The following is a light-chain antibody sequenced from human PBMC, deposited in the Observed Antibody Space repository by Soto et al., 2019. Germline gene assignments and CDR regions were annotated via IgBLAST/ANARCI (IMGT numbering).Light chain of an antibody. CDR2: DAS. V-gene: IGKV3-20*01. J-gene: IGKJ2*01. CDR3: HQYGRLPRT. CDR1: QSVSSRD. Sequence: EIVLTQSPGTLSLSPGERATLSCRASQSVSSRDLAWFQQTPGPAPRLLMYDASSRATGVTGRFSGSGSGTDFTLTITRLEPEDFAVSYCHQYGRLPRTFGQGTKLEIK.